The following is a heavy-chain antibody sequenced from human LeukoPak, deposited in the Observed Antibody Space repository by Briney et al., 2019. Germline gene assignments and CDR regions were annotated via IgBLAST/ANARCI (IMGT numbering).Heavy chain of an antibody. CDR3: ARTGIAAAGTLFCDY. CDR2: IYHSGST. D-gene: IGHD6-13*01. CDR1: GGSISSGTYY. V-gene: IGHV4-39*07. Sequence: SETLSLTCTVSGGSISSGTYYWAWLRQPPGKGLEWIGTIYHSGSTYYNPSLKSRVTISVDKSKNQFSLKLSSVTAADTAVYYCARTGIAAAGTLFCDYWGQGTLVTVSS. J-gene: IGHJ4*02.